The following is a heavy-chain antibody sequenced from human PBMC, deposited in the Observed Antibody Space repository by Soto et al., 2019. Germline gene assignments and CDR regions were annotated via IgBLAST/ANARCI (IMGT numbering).Heavy chain of an antibody. V-gene: IGHV4-59*12. CDR3: ARGVSHLQY. Sequence: QVQLQESGPGLVKPSDTLSHTCTVSGASLSNFYWRWILKPPGKGLEWVGYIYFTGTTYYNPSLKSRVAISIDRSRNQFSLNLTSVTAADTATYYCARGVSHLQYWGQGTLVTVSS. D-gene: IGHD2-8*01. J-gene: IGHJ4*02. CDR2: IYFTGTT. CDR1: GASLSNFY.